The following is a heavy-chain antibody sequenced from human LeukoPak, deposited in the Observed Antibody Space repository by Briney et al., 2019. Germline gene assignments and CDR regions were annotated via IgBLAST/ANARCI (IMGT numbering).Heavy chain of an antibody. Sequence: GGSLRLSWAASGFTFSSYSMNWVRQAPGEGLEWVSSISSSSSYIYYADSVKGRFTISRDNAKNSLYLQMNSLRAEDTAVYYCARANYYDSSGYYYWGQGTLVTVSS. D-gene: IGHD3-22*01. CDR1: GFTFSSYS. V-gene: IGHV3-21*01. CDR2: ISSSSSYI. CDR3: ARANYYDSSGYYY. J-gene: IGHJ4*02.